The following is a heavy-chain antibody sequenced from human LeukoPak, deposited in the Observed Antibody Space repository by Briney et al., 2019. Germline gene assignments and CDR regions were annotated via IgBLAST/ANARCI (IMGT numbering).Heavy chain of an antibody. V-gene: IGHV1-2*02. CDR3: ARAVGSGSFQTYYYYMDV. CDR1: GYTFSGYY. Sequence: ASVKVSCKASGYTFSGYYLHWVRLAPGRGLEWLGWINPNSGGTTYAQKFRGRVTMTRDTSINTAYMELSGLISNDTAVYYCARAVGSGSFQTYYYYMDVWGKGTTVTISS. D-gene: IGHD3-10*01. J-gene: IGHJ6*03. CDR2: INPNSGGT.